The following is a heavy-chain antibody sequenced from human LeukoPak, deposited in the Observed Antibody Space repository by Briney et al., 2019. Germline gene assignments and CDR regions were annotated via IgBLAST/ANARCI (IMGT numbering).Heavy chain of an antibody. CDR3: ARGGSGYDSFYYYGMDV. Sequence: SETLSLTCTVSGGSISSYYWSWIRQPPGKGLEGIGDIYDSGSTNYNPSLKSRVTISVDTSKNQFSLKLSSVTAADTAVYYCARGGSGYDSFYYYGMDVWGQGTTVTVSS. D-gene: IGHD5-12*01. V-gene: IGHV4-59*01. CDR1: GGSISSYY. J-gene: IGHJ6*02. CDR2: IYDSGST.